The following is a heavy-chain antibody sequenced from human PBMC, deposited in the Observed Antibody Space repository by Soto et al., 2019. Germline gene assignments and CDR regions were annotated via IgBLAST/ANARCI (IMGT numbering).Heavy chain of an antibody. J-gene: IGHJ4*02. CDR1: GGTFSSYA. CDR3: AGVSYSSGPFDY. V-gene: IGHV1-69*13. D-gene: IGHD6-19*01. Sequence: KKLGASVKVSCKASGGTFSSYAISWVRQAPGQGLEWMGGIIPIFGTANYAQKFQGRVTITADESTSTAYMELSSLRSEDTAVYYCAGVSYSSGPFDYWGQGTLVTVSS. CDR2: IIPIFGTA.